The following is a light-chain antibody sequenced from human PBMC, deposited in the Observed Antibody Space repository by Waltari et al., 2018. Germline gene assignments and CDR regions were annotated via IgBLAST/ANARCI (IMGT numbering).Light chain of an antibody. Sequence: DIRLPQSTSSLSASVGDRVTTTCRASHGISYYLAWFQQRPGKAPKPLIFGASSLQSGVPWRFSGGGSETFFTLTINDLQPEDFATYYCQQYNSYPPTFGGGTRV. CDR2: GAS. CDR1: HGISYY. V-gene: IGKV1-16*01. J-gene: IGKJ4*01. CDR3: QQYNSYPPT.